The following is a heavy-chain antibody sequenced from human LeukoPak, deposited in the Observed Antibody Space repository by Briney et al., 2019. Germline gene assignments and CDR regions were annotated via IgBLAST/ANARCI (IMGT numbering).Heavy chain of an antibody. Sequence: SETLSLTCSVSGGSISSSSYYWGWIRQPPGKGLEWIGSMHYSGSTYYNPSLKSRVTISVDTSKNQFSLKLSSVTAADTAVSYCARPYSSVLGGFDPWGQGTLVTVFS. CDR1: GGSISSSSYY. CDR3: ARPYSSVLGGFDP. CDR2: MHYSGST. J-gene: IGHJ5*02. V-gene: IGHV4-39*01. D-gene: IGHD6-25*01.